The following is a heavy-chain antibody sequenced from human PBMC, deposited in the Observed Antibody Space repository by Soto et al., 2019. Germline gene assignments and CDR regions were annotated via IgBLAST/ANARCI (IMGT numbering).Heavy chain of an antibody. Sequence: EVQLVESGGGLVQPGGSLRLSCAASGFTFRNHWMHWVRQAPGKGLVWVSRTNGDGSITTYADSVKGRFTISRDNAKNTLYRQLNSLRAEDTALYYCARGYSSGPDYWGQGTLVTVSS. CDR3: ARGYSSGPDY. CDR1: GFTFRNHW. J-gene: IGHJ4*02. CDR2: TNGDGSIT. V-gene: IGHV3-74*01. D-gene: IGHD6-19*01.